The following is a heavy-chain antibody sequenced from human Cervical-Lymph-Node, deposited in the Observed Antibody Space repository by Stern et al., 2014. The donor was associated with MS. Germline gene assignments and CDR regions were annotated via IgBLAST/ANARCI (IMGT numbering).Heavy chain of an antibody. J-gene: IGHJ4*02. CDR2: ITWRSGTM. D-gene: IGHD3-3*01. CDR1: GFTFDDYS. V-gene: IGHV3-9*01. Sequence: EVQLVQSGGGLVPPGRSLRLSCAASGFTFDDYSMHWVRQAPGKGLEWVSGITWRSGTMGYADSVKGRFTISRDNAKNSLYLQMNSLRAEDTALYYCAKGSINFWSGYYSFDSWGQGSLVTVSS. CDR3: AKGSINFWSGYYSFDS.